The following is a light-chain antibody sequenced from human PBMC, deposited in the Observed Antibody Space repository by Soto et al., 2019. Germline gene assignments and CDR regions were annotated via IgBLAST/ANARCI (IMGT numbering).Light chain of an antibody. CDR3: QQYTSSLIT. CDR2: GAS. Sequence: EIVLTQSPGTLSLSPWERATLSCRASQSFSSSYLAWYQQKPGQAPRLLIYGASGRATGIPDRFSGSGSGTDFTLTISRLEPEDFAVYYCQQYTSSLITFGQGTRLEIK. CDR1: QSFSSSY. V-gene: IGKV3-20*01. J-gene: IGKJ5*01.